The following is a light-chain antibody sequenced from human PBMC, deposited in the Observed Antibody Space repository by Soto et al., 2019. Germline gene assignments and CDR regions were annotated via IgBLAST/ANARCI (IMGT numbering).Light chain of an antibody. V-gene: IGLV2-23*01. J-gene: IGLJ2*01. CDR3: SSYAGSRTYVV. Sequence: QSALTQPASVSGSPGQSITISCTGSSSDIGSYNLVSWYQKEPGKAPKLVIYEAYKRPSGVSARFSGPKSGNTASLTISGLQAEDEADYYCSSYAGSRTYVVFGGGTQLTVL. CDR2: EAY. CDR1: SSDIGSYNL.